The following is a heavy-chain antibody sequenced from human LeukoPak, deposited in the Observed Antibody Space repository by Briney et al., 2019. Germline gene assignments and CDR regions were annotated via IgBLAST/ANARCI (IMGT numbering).Heavy chain of an antibody. D-gene: IGHD6-19*01. CDR3: AREPLAVAGTLDY. CDR2: ISSSSSYI. Sequence: GGSWGLSFEASGFTFRSYSMNWVGRAPGKGLDGASSISSSSSYIYYADSVKGRFTISRDNAKNSLYLQMDSLRAEDTAVYYCAREPLAVAGTLDYWGQGTLVTVSS. CDR1: GFTFRSYS. V-gene: IGHV3-21*01. J-gene: IGHJ4*02.